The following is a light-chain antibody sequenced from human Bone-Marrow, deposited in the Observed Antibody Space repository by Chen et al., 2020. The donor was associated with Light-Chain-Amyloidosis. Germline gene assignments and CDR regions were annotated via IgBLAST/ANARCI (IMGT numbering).Light chain of an antibody. Sequence: SYVLTQPSSVSVALGQTATIACGGNNIGSTSVHWYQQTPGQAPLLVVYDDSDRPSGIPERLSGYNSGNTATLTISRVEAGDEADYCCQVWDRSSDRPVFGGGTKLTVL. CDR2: DDS. CDR3: QVWDRSSDRPV. V-gene: IGLV3-21*02. CDR1: NIGSTS. J-gene: IGLJ3*02.